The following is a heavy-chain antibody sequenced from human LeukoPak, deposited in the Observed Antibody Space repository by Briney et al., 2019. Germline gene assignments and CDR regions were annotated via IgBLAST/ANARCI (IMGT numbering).Heavy chain of an antibody. CDR2: ISYDGSNK. CDR1: GFTFSNAW. J-gene: IGHJ4*02. Sequence: GGSLRLSCAASGFTFSNAWMSWVRQAPGKGLEWVAVISYDGSNKYYADSVKGRFTISRDNSKNTLYLQMNSLRAEDTAVYYCARGEDNYDYWGQGTLVTVSS. CDR3: ARGEDNYDY. V-gene: IGHV3-30*03. D-gene: IGHD2-15*01.